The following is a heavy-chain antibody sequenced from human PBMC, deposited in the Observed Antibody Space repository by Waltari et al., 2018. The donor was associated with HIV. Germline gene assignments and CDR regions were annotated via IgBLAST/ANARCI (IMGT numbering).Heavy chain of an antibody. V-gene: IGHV3-74*01. CDR3: ASLYNYVWGSPPPFDY. Sequence: EVQLVESGGGLVQPGGSLRRSCAASGSPFSSYWMHWVRQAPGKGLVWVSRINSDGSSTNYADSVKGRFTISRDNAKNTVYLQMNSLRAEDTALYYCASLYNYVWGSPPPFDYWGQGTLVTVSS. D-gene: IGHD3-16*01. J-gene: IGHJ4*02. CDR2: INSDGSST. CDR1: GSPFSSYW.